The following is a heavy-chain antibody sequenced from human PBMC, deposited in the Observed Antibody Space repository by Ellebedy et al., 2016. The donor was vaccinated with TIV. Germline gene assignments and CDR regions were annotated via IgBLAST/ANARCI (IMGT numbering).Heavy chain of an antibody. CDR2: IYYSGST. V-gene: IGHV4-59*08. CDR1: GGSISSYY. J-gene: IGHJ4*02. CDR3: ARGLYDFWSGYPYFDY. Sequence: MPSETLSLTCTVSGGSISSYYWSWIRQPPGKGLEWIGYIYYSGSTNYNPSLKSRVTISVDTSKNQFSLKLSSVTAADTAVYYCARGLYDFWSGYPYFDYWGQGTLVTVSS. D-gene: IGHD3-3*01.